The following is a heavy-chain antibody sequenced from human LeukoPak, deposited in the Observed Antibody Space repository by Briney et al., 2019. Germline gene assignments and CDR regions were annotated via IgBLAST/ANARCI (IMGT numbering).Heavy chain of an antibody. CDR3: AKEGWTYQWTAFDI. V-gene: IGHV3-23*01. CDR2: ITGGTT. CDR1: GFIFSRFA. D-gene: IGHD2-8*01. Sequence: PGGSLRQTRLASGFIFSRFALRWVRPPPGRGLEWFTTITGGTTHHAESVKGRFTITRDNSKDTLNLQMNSLRAEDTAVYYCAKEGWTYQWTAFDIWGQGTMVTVSS. J-gene: IGHJ3*02.